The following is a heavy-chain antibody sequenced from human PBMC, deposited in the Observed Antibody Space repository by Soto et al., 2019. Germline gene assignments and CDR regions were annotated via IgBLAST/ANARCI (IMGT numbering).Heavy chain of an antibody. CDR3: VRDGTKTLRDWFDP. CDR2: IYATGTT. Sequence: PSETLSLTCTVSGASISGFYWSWIRKSAGKGLEWIGRIYATGTTDYNPSLKSRVMMSVDTSKKQFSLRLRSVTAADTAVYYCVRDGTKTLRDWFDPWGQGISVTVSS. J-gene: IGHJ5*02. CDR1: GASISGFY. V-gene: IGHV4-4*07. D-gene: IGHD1-1*01.